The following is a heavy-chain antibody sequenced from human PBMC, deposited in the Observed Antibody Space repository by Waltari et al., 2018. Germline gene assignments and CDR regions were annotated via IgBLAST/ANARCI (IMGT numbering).Heavy chain of an antibody. CDR2: INPNSGGT. CDR1: GYTFTGYY. D-gene: IGHD2-2*02. J-gene: IGHJ2*01. CDR3: ARDKGAGCSSTSCYTRSYWYFDL. Sequence: VQLVQSGAEVKKPGASVKVSCKASGYTFTGYYMHWVRQAPGQGLEWMGWINPNSGGTNYAQKFQGRVTMTRDTSISTAYMELSRLRSDDTAVYYCARDKGAGCSSTSCYTRSYWYFDLWGRGTLVTVSS. V-gene: IGHV1-2*02.